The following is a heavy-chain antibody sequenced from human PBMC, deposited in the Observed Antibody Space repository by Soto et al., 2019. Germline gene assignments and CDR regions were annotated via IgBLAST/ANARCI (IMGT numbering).Heavy chain of an antibody. D-gene: IGHD2-2*01. CDR1: GYTFTNYA. CDR3: ARGHLAVVPVASWFYYMDV. Sequence: ASVKVSCKASGYTFTNYAVHWVRQAPGQRLEWMGWINAGNGNTRYSQKIQGRVTITRDTPARTVYMELSSLRSEDTAVYYCARGHLAVVPVASWFYYMDVWGKGTTVTVSS. V-gene: IGHV1-3*01. J-gene: IGHJ6*03. CDR2: INAGNGNT.